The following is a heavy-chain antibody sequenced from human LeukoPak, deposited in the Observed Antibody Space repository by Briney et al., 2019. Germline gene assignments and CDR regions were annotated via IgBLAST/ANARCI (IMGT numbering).Heavy chain of an antibody. J-gene: IGHJ4*02. Sequence: PGGSLRLSCAASGFTFSSYAMSWVRQAPGKGLEWVSAISGSGGSTYYADSVKGRFTISRDNPKNTLYLQMNSLRAEDTAVYYCAKGPYYPGHFDYWGQGTLVTVSS. CDR1: GFTFSSYA. V-gene: IGHV3-23*01. CDR2: ISGSGGST. CDR3: AKGPYYPGHFDY. D-gene: IGHD3-10*01.